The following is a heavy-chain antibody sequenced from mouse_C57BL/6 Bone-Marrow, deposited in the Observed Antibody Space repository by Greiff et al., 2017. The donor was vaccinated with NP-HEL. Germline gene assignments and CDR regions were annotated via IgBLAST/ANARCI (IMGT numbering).Heavy chain of an antibody. D-gene: IGHD2-5*01. J-gene: IGHJ3*01. CDR2: IDPSDSYT. CDR3: AREGYSNFAY. Sequence: VKLQQPGAELVKPGASVKLSCKASGYTFTSYWMQWVKQRPGQGLEWIGEIDPSDSYTNYNQKFKGKATLTVDTSSSTAYMQLSSLTSEDSAVYYCAREGYSNFAYWGQGTLVTVSA. V-gene: IGHV1-50*01. CDR1: GYTFTSYW.